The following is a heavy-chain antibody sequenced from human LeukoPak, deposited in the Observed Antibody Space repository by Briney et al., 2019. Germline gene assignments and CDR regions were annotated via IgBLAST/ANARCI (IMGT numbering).Heavy chain of an antibody. Sequence: PSQTLSLTCAVSGGSISSADFYWSWIRQHPGKGLELIGFIYYSGSAYSNPSLKSRVSISVDTSKNQFSLTLNSVTAADTAVYYCARGSDYLDYWGQGTLVTVSS. CDR2: IYYSGSA. CDR1: GGSISSADFY. J-gene: IGHJ4*02. CDR3: ARGSDYLDY. V-gene: IGHV4-31*11.